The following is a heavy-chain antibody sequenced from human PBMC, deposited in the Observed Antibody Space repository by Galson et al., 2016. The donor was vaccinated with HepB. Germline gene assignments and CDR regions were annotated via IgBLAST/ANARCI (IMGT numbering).Heavy chain of an antibody. CDR3: AGVPSGKRLDY. J-gene: IGHJ4*02. V-gene: IGHV3-23*01. Sequence: SLRLSCAASGFIFSSYAMTWVRQAPGKGPERVSTFGDGGDIYYADSVKGRFTISRDNSRNTLYLQMNSLRADDTAVYYCAGVPSGKRLDYWGQGTLVTVSS. CDR1: GFIFSSYA. D-gene: IGHD2-2*01. CDR2: FGDGGDI.